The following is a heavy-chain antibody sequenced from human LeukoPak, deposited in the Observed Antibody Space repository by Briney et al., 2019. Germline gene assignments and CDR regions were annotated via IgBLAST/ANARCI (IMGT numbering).Heavy chain of an antibody. CDR2: INPNSGGT. J-gene: IGHJ3*02. D-gene: IGHD2/OR15-2a*01. CDR1: GYTFTGYY. V-gene: IGHV1-2*02. CDR3: AAFLLEQIDAFDI. Sequence: ASVKVSCKASGYTFTGYYMYWVRQAPGQGLEWMGWINPNSGGTNYAQKFQGRVTMTRDTSISTAYMELSRLRSDDTAVYYCAAFLLEQIDAFDIWGQGTMVTVSS.